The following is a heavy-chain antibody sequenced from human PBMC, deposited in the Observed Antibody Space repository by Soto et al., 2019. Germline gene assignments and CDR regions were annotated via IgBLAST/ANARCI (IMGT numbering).Heavy chain of an antibody. J-gene: IGHJ4*02. CDR3: AKARPRRTAGYFFDY. Sequence: EVQLLESGGKLVQPGGSLTLSCAASGFTFSTYAMAWVRQAPGKGLEWVSGVSASGLNTDYADPVKGRFYISRDNSKNTVSLHMNSLRAEDTALYYCAKARPRRTAGYFFDYGGQRTPVTVSS. D-gene: IGHD1-1*01. CDR1: GFTFSTYA. CDR2: VSASGLNT. V-gene: IGHV3-23*01.